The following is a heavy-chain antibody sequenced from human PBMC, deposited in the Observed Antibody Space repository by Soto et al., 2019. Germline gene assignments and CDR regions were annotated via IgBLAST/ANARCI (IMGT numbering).Heavy chain of an antibody. CDR3: ARQVRGYCSGGSCYRKRAYYMDV. V-gene: IGHV4-59*08. D-gene: IGHD2-15*01. Sequence: PSESLSITYTVSSGSVSSYYWSWIRQPPGKGLERIGYIYYSGSTNYNPSLKSRVTISVDTSKNQFSLKLSSVTAADTAVYYCARQVRGYCSGGSCYRKRAYYMDVWGKGTTVTVSS. J-gene: IGHJ6*03. CDR1: SGSVSSYY. CDR2: IYYSGST.